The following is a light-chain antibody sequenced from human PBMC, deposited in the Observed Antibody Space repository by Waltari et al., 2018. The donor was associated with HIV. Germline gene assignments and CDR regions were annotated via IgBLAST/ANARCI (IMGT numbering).Light chain of an antibody. V-gene: IGLV1-51*01. Sequence: QSVLTQPPSVSAAPGQRVIISCSGTSSNVGTYYLSWYQQLPGTAPKLLIYDNNKRPSQIPDRFSGSKSDSSATLGITGLQTGDEADYYCGTWDSRLSAYVFGAGTRVTVL. J-gene: IGLJ1*01. CDR1: SSNVGTYY. CDR2: DNN. CDR3: GTWDSRLSAYV.